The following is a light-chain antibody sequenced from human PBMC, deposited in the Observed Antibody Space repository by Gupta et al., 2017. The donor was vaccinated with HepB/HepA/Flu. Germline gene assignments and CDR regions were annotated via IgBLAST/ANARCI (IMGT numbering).Light chain of an antibody. CDR2: EDS. Sequence: SYELPPPPSVSVSPVPTARITCSGDKLGEKSACWYQQKPGQSPVLVIYEDSKRHSGIPERFSGANSGNTATLTISGPQARDEADYYCQAWDSSTDMGVFGGGTKLTVL. J-gene: IGLJ2*01. CDR3: QAWDSSTDMGV. V-gene: IGLV3-1*01. CDR1: KLGEKS.